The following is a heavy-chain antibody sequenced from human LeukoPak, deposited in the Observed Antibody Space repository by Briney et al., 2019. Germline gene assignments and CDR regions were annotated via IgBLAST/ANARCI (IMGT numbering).Heavy chain of an antibody. Sequence: SGPMLVKPTQTLTLTCTFSGFSLSTSGVGVGWIRQPPGKALGWLALIYWNDDKRYSPSLKSRLTITKDTSKNQVVLTMTNMDPVDTATYYCAHSHHSIAAAGKLFDYWGQGTLVTVSS. V-gene: IGHV2-5*01. D-gene: IGHD6-13*01. CDR1: GFSLSTSGVG. CDR3: AHSHHSIAAAGKLFDY. J-gene: IGHJ4*02. CDR2: IYWNDDK.